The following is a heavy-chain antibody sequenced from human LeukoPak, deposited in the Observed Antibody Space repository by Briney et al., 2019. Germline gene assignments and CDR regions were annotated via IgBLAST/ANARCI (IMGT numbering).Heavy chain of an antibody. J-gene: IGHJ4*02. D-gene: IGHD1-26*01. CDR1: VYTFTSHV. CDR3: ARGRAGGATSFFDY. V-gene: IGHV1-18*01. Sequence: ASVKVSLMASVYTFTSHVISWVRQAPGQGLEWMRWISDYNGNTNYAQKLQGRVTMTTDTSTSTAYMELRSLRSDGTAVYYCARGRAGGATSFFDYWGQGTLVTVSS. CDR2: ISDYNGNT.